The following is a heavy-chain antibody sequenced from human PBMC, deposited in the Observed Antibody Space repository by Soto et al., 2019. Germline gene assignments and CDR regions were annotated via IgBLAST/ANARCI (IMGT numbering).Heavy chain of an antibody. CDR3: ARGNHRWLQLWYFDL. D-gene: IGHD5-12*01. CDR2: IIPIFGTV. J-gene: IGHJ2*01. CDR1: GGTFSNYP. V-gene: IGHV1-69*12. Sequence: QVQLVQSGAEVKKPGSSVKVSCKASGGTFSNYPISWVRQAPGQGLEWMGGIIPIFGTVNYAQKFQGRVTITGEESTSTAYMELSSLRSEDTAVYYCARGNHRWLQLWYFDLWGRGTLVTVSS.